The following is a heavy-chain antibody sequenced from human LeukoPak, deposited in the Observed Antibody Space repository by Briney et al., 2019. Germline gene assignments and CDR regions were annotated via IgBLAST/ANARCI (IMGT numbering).Heavy chain of an antibody. D-gene: IGHD1-26*01. J-gene: IGHJ6*03. V-gene: IGHV1-18*01. Sequence: ASVKVSCKASGYTFTSYGISWVRQAPGQGLEWMGWISAYNGNTNYAQKLQGRVTMTTDTFTSTAYMELRSLRSDDTAVYYCACQIEVGATHRGFYYYMDVWGKGTTVTVSS. CDR1: GYTFTSYG. CDR2: ISAYNGNT. CDR3: ACQIEVGATHRGFYYYMDV.